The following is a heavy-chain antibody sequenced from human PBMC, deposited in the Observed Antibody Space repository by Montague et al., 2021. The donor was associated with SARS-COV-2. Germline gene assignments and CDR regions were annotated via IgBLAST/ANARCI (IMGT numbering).Heavy chain of an antibody. J-gene: IGHJ5*02. Sequence: SETLSLTCTVSGGSISSSSYYWGWIRQPPGKGLEWIGSIYYSGXTXYXXXXKXRVTISVDTSKNQFSLKLSSVTAADTAVYYCARGPRITMIVVVITDIWFDPWGQGTLVTVSS. CDR2: IYYSGXT. CDR3: ARGPRITMIVVVITDIWFDP. V-gene: IGHV4-39*01. D-gene: IGHD3-22*01. CDR1: GGSISSSSYY.